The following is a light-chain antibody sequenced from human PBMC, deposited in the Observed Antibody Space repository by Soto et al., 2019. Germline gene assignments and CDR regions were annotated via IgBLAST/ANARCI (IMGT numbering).Light chain of an antibody. J-gene: IGLJ2*01. CDR3: VLYMGSGISV. Sequence: VVTQEPSFSVSPGGTVTLTCGLSSGSVSTSYYPSWYQQTPGQAPRTLIYSTNTRSSGVPDRFSGSILGNKAALTITGAQADDESDYYCVLYMGSGISVFGGGTKVTVL. V-gene: IGLV8-61*01. CDR2: STN. CDR1: SGSVSTSYY.